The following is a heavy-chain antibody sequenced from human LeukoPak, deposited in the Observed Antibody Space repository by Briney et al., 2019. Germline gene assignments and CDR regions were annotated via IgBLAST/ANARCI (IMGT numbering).Heavy chain of an antibody. CDR1: GYTLTELS. CDR2: FDPEDGET. V-gene: IGHV1-24*01. Sequence: ASVKVSCKVSGYTLTELSMHWVRQAPGKGLEWMGGFDPEDGETIYAQKFQGRVTMAEDTSIDTAYMELSSLRSEDTAVYYCATDRPWEFPGGRNWSDPWGQGTLVTVSS. CDR3: ATDRPWEFPGGRNWSDP. J-gene: IGHJ5*02. D-gene: IGHD1-26*01.